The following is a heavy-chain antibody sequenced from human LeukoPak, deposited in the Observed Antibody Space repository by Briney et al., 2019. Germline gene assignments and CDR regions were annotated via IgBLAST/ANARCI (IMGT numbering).Heavy chain of an antibody. V-gene: IGHV4-4*02. CDR2: IYHSGST. D-gene: IGHD2-2*01. J-gene: IGHJ6*02. CDR3: ASRKYQLLWAYYYYGMDV. Sequence: SETLSLTCAVSGGSISSSNWWSWVRQPPGKGLEWIGEIYHSGSTNYNPSLKSRVTISVDKSKNQFSLKLSSVTAADTAVYYCASRKYQLLWAYYYYGMDVWGQGTTVTVSS. CDR1: GGSISSSNW.